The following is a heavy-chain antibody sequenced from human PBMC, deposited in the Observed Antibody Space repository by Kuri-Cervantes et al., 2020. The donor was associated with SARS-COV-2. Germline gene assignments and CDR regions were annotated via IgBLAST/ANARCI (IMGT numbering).Heavy chain of an antibody. J-gene: IGHJ5*02. CDR3: ARGREYYDFWSGPPVWFDP. CDR2: IYYSGST. Sequence: SETLSLTCTVSGGSISSSSYYWGWIRQPPGKGLEWIGSIYYSGSTYYNPSLKSRVTISVDTSKNQFSLKLSSVTAADTAVYYCARGREYYDFWSGPPVWFDPWGQGTLVTVSS. CDR1: GGSISSSSYY. D-gene: IGHD3-3*01. V-gene: IGHV4-39*07.